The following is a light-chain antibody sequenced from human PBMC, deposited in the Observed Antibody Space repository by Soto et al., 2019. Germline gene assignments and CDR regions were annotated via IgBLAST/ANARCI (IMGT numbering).Light chain of an antibody. J-gene: IGLJ1*01. CDR2: GNT. CDR1: SSNIGTGFD. CDR3: QSYDRSLRAL. V-gene: IGLV1-40*01. Sequence: QSVLTQAPSVSGAPGQRVTISCTGSSSNIGTGFDVHWYQQLPGRAPKLLIYGNTNRPSGVPDRFSGSKSGTSASLAITGLQAEDEADYYCQSYDRSLRALFGSGTKLTVL.